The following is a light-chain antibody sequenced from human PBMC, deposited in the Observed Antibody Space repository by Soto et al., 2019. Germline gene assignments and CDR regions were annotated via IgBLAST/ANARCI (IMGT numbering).Light chain of an antibody. V-gene: IGKV3-11*01. Sequence: EVVLTQSPATLSLSPGERATLSCRASQSVSDYLAWYQQKPAQAPRIVIYDASNRATGIPARFRGSGSGTDFTLTISRLEPEDFAVDDCQQRGKWPLTFGGGTKVEIK. CDR1: QSVSDY. J-gene: IGKJ4*01. CDR2: DAS. CDR3: QQRGKWPLT.